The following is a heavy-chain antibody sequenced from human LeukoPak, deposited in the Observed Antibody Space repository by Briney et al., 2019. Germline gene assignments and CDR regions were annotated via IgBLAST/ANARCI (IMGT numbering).Heavy chain of an antibody. CDR2: ISGSGGST. J-gene: IGHJ6*02. CDR1: GFTFSSYA. D-gene: IGHD3-16*02. V-gene: IGHV3-23*01. CDR3: VKISTPARKKSLYYYYYYGMDV. Sequence: GGSLRLSCAASGFTFSSYAMSWVRQAPGKGLEWVSAISGSGGSTYYADSVKGRFTISRDNSKNTLYLQMNSLRAEDTAVYYCVKISTPARKKSLYYYYYYGMDVWGQGTTVTVSS.